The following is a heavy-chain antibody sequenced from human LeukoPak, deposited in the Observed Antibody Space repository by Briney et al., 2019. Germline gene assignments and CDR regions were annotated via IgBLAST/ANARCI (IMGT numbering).Heavy chain of an antibody. V-gene: IGHV1-69*04. CDR3: ARERGYYYDSSGYSTDSYYFDY. J-gene: IGHJ4*02. CDR1: GGTFSSYA. D-gene: IGHD3-22*01. CDR2: IIPILGIA. Sequence: RASVKVSCKASGGTFSSYAISLVRQAPGQGLEWMGRIIPILGIANYAQKFQGRVTITADKSTSTAYMELSSLRSEDTAVYYCARERGYYYDSSGYSTDSYYFDYWGQGTLVTVSS.